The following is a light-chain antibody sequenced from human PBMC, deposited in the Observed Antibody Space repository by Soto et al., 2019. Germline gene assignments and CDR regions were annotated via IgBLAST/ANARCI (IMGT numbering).Light chain of an antibody. J-gene: IGKJ1*01. CDR1: QSIGDW. Sequence: DMQMTQSPSTLSASVGARVTITCRASQSIGDWLAWYQQKPGKAPKLLIYDASILQSGVPLRFSGSGSGTEFTLTISSLQPDDLATYYCQQYSRSSWTFGQGTKV. V-gene: IGKV1-5*01. CDR2: DAS. CDR3: QQYSRSSWT.